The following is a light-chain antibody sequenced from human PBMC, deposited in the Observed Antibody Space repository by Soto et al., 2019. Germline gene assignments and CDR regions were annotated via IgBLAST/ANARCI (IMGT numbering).Light chain of an antibody. J-gene: IGLJ7*02. CDR3: AAWDDSLSGPV. V-gene: IGLV1-47*01. CDR1: SSNIGSNY. Sequence: QSVLTQPPSASGTPGQRVTISCSGSSSNIGSNYVYWYQQLPGTAPKLLIYRNNQRPSGVPDRFSGSKSGTSASLAISGLRSEDEADYYCAAWDDSLSGPVFGGGTQLTA. CDR2: RNN.